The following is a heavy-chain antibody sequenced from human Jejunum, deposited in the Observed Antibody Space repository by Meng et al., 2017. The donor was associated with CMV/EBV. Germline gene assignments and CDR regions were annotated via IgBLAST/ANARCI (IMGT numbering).Heavy chain of an antibody. CDR3: ARDQEGLNWFDP. CDR1: GGTFSSYA. V-gene: IGHV1-69*05. CDR2: IIPIFGTA. J-gene: IGHJ5*02. Sequence: KASGGTFSSYAISWVRQAPGQGLEWMGGIIPIFGTANYAQKFQGRVTITTDESTSTAYMELSSLRSGDTAVYYCARDQEGLNWFDPWGQGTLVTVSS.